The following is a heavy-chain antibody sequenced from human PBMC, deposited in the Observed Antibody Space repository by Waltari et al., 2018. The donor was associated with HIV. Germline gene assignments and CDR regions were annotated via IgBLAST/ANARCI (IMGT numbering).Heavy chain of an antibody. D-gene: IGHD6-13*01. Sequence: QLQQWGAGLLRPSETLSLTCAVYSGSFSGNFWTWVRQPPGKGLEWLGEINSGGVINYNPSLKHRVTLSVDAAKNQFSLKLTSVTATDTALYYCAKLNITATGTKFESWGQGTLVTVSS. V-gene: IGHV4-34*02. CDR2: INSGGVI. CDR1: SGSFSGNF. CDR3: AKLNITATGTKFES. J-gene: IGHJ4*02.